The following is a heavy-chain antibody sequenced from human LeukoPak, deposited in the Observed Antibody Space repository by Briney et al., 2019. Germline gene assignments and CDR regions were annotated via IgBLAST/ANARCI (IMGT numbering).Heavy chain of an antibody. CDR2: IYYIGST. CDR1: GGSISSSSYF. Sequence: SETLSLTCTVSGGSISSSSYFWGWIRQPPGKGLEWIGSIYYIGSTYYNPSLKSRVTISVDTSKNQFSLKLRSVTAADTAVYYCARGRWAVAGTYFDYWGQGTLVTVSS. V-gene: IGHV4-39*01. D-gene: IGHD6-19*01. J-gene: IGHJ4*02. CDR3: ARGRWAVAGTYFDY.